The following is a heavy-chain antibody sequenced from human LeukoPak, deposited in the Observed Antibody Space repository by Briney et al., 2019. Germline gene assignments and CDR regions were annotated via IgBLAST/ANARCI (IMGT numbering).Heavy chain of an antibody. Sequence: PGGSLRLSCAASGFTFTVYGLNGARQAPGKGLEWISWVGIDSGNTKYADSVKGRFTISGEKAKNSLYLQMSSLRVEDTAVYYCARDHNYAFDNWGQGTLVTVSS. CDR2: VGIDSGNT. D-gene: IGHD1-1*01. J-gene: IGHJ4*02. CDR1: GFTFTVYG. V-gene: IGHV3-48*01. CDR3: ARDHNYAFDN.